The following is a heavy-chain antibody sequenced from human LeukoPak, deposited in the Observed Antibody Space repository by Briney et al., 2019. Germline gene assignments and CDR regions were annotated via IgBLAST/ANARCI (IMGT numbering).Heavy chain of an antibody. D-gene: IGHD3-3*01. J-gene: IGHJ4*02. CDR3: ARVPLRFLEPFDY. V-gene: IGHV4-34*01. Sequence: KPSETLSHTCSVYGGSFNGYYWSWIRQPPGKGLEWIGEINHSGTTNYNPSLKSRVTMSLDTSKNQFSLRLNSVTAADTAVYYCARVPLRFLEPFDYWGQGTMVTVSS. CDR1: GGSFNGYY. CDR2: INHSGTT.